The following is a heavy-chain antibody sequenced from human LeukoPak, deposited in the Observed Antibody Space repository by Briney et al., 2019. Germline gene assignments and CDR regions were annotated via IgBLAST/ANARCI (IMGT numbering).Heavy chain of an antibody. J-gene: IGHJ4*02. V-gene: IGHV1-46*01. CDR2: INPSGGST. Sequence: EASVKVSCKASGYTFTSYYMHWVRQAPGQGLEWMGIINPSGGSTSYAQKFQGRVTMTRDTSTSTVYMELSSLRSEDTAVYYCARDLSTYYYDSNGYGADYWGQGTLVTVSS. D-gene: IGHD3-22*01. CDR1: GYTFTSYY. CDR3: ARDLSTYYYDSNGYGADY.